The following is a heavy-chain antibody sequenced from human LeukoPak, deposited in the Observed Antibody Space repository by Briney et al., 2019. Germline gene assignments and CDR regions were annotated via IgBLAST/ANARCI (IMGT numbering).Heavy chain of an antibody. J-gene: IGHJ4*02. D-gene: IGHD6-19*01. V-gene: IGHV4-39*01. CDR2: IFYSGST. CDR1: GDSISSSTYY. Sequence: PSETLSLTCTVPGDSISSSTYYWGWIRQPPGKGLEWIGSIFYSGSTYYNPSLKSRVTISVDTSKNQFSLKLSSVTAADTAVYYCASQVIAVTFYFDYWGQGTLVTASS. CDR3: ASQVIAVTFYFDY.